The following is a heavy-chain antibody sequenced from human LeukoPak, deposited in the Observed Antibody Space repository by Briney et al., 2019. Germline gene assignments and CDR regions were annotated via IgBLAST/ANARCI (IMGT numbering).Heavy chain of an antibody. Sequence: SETLSLTCTVSGYSISSGYYWGWIRQPPGKGLEWIGSIYHSGSTYYNPSLKSRVTISVDTSKNQFSLRLSSVTAADTAVYYCARAQGPAAPNDAFDIWGQGTMVTVSS. D-gene: IGHD2-2*01. CDR3: ARAQGPAAPNDAFDI. CDR2: IYHSGST. CDR1: GYSISSGYY. V-gene: IGHV4-38-2*02. J-gene: IGHJ3*02.